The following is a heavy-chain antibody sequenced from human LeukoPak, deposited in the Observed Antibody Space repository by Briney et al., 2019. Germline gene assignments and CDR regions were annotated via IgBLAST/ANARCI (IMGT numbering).Heavy chain of an antibody. V-gene: IGHV4-39*01. Sequence: SETLSLTCTVSGGSISSSSYYWGWIRQPPGKGLEWIGSIYYSGSTYYNPSLKSRVTISVDTSKDQFSLKLSSVTAADTAVYYCAKSYYDYVWGSYRPDAFDIWGQGTMVTVSS. CDR1: GGSISSSSYY. CDR2: IYYSGST. D-gene: IGHD3-16*02. J-gene: IGHJ3*02. CDR3: AKSYYDYVWGSYRPDAFDI.